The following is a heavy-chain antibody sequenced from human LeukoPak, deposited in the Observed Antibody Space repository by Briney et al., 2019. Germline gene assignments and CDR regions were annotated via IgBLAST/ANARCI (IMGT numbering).Heavy chain of an antibody. D-gene: IGHD6-13*01. V-gene: IGHV1-69*01. CDR3: ARGAAGDSSSWYSYYYMDV. CDR1: GCTFSSYA. CDR2: IIPIFGTA. Sequence: SVTVSRKASGCTFSSYAFSWVRQPPGPGLEWMGGIIPIFGTANYAQKFQGRLTITADESTSSVYMERSSLRSEDAAVYYCARGAAGDSSSWYSYYYMDVWGKGTTVTVSS. J-gene: IGHJ6*03.